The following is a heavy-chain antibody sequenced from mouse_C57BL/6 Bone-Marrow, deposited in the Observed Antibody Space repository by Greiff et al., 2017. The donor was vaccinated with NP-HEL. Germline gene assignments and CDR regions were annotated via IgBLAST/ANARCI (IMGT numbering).Heavy chain of an antibody. CDR1: GYSFTGYY. CDR3: ARETTVVAPVAY. Sequence: EVKLVESGPELVKPGASVKISCKASGYSFTGYYMNWVKQSPEKSLEWIGEINPSTGGTTYNQKFKAKATLTVDKSSSTAYMQLKSLTSEDSAVYDCARETTVVAPVAYWGQGTLVTVSA. CDR2: INPSTGGT. V-gene: IGHV1-42*01. J-gene: IGHJ3*01. D-gene: IGHD1-1*01.